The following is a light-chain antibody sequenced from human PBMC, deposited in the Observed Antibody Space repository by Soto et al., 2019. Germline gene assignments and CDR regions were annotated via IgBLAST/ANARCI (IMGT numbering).Light chain of an antibody. CDR3: RRANSYPFT. J-gene: IGKJ3*01. CDR1: QGIRTW. CDR2: AAS. Sequence: DIQMTQSPSYVSASIGDRVTITCRASQGIRTWLAWYQQKPGKAPKILIYAASMLQSVVPSRFSGSGSGTDFTLTLSRLQPEDFASYFGRRANSYPFTCGPGTKVDVK. V-gene: IGKV1-12*01.